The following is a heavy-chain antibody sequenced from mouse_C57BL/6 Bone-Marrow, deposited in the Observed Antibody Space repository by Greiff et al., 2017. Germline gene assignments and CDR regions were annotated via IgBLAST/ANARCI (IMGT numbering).Heavy chain of an antibody. CDR1: GYTFTSYG. D-gene: IGHD1-1*02. CDR2: FYPRSGNT. J-gene: IGHJ4*01. V-gene: IGHV1-81*01. Sequence: QVQLQQSGAELARPGASVKLSCKASGYTFTSYGISWVKQRTGQGLEWIGEFYPRSGNTYYNEKFKGKATLTADTSSSTAYMELRSLTSEDSAVYFCARWAYDGGSYGALDYWGQGTSVTVSS. CDR3: ARWAYDGGSYGALDY.